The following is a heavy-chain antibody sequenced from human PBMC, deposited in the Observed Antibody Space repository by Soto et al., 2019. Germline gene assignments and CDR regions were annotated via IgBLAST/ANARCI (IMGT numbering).Heavy chain of an antibody. D-gene: IGHD2-15*01. CDR1: GFTFSNYG. CDR3: AKLDEGGLQYAYYAMDV. J-gene: IGHJ6*02. V-gene: IGHV3-30*18. CDR2: ISYDGSNK. Sequence: GGSLRLSCVASGFTFSNYGMHWVRQAPGKGLEWVAVISYDGSNKYYADSVKGRFTISRDNSKNTLYLQMTSLGTEDTALYYCAKLDEGGLQYAYYAMDVWGPGTTVTVSS.